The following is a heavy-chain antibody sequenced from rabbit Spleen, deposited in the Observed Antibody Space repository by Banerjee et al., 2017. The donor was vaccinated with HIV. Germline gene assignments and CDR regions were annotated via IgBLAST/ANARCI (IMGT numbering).Heavy chain of an antibody. CDR2: IYAGSGGST. J-gene: IGHJ4*01. V-gene: IGHV1S40*01. CDR3: ARDLVGVIGWNFYL. D-gene: IGHD1-1*01. Sequence: QSLEESGGDLVKPGASLTLTCTASGVSFSGSSYMCWVRQAPGKGLEWIACIYAGSGGSTYYASWAKGRFTISKTSSTTVTLQMTSLTAADRATYFCARDLVGVIGWNFYLWGQGTLVTVS. CDR1: GVSFSGSSY.